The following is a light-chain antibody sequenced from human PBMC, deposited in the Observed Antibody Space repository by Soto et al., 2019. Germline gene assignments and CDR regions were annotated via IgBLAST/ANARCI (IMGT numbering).Light chain of an antibody. Sequence: ATQMTQSPSSLSASVGDRVTLTCRASQGIGNDLGWYQQKPGKAPQLLIHAASSLQSGVPSRFSGSGSGTDFTLTISSLQPEDFATYYCLQDHNYPLTFGGGTKVEIK. CDR2: AAS. CDR3: LQDHNYPLT. CDR1: QGIGND. J-gene: IGKJ4*01. V-gene: IGKV1-6*01.